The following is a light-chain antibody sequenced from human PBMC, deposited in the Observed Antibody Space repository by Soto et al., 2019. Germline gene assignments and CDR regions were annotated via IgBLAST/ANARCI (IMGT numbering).Light chain of an antibody. V-gene: IGKV1-39*01. Sequence: IQMTQSPSSLSASVGGRVTTTCRASQSIVRNLNWYQQKPGKAPELLIYTASNLESGVPSSFSGSGSGTDFTLTISGLQPEDFASYHCQQYGTSEIIFGQGTRLEIK. CDR2: TAS. CDR1: QSIVRN. CDR3: QQYGTSEII. J-gene: IGKJ5*01.